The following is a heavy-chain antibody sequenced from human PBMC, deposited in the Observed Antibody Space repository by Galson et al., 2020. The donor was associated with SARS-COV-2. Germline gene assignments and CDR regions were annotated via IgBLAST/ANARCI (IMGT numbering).Heavy chain of an antibody. CDR2: ISGEGDKI. Sequence: GESLKISCVASGFRFASHGMSWVRQSPGKGLQWVAGISGEGDKILYADSVRGRFAISRDNSKDTVFLEINSLTAEDTALYYCAKGYDFWSGYNAFDVWGQGTWVTVSP. J-gene: IGHJ3*01. V-gene: IGHV3-23*01. D-gene: IGHD3-3*01. CDR3: AKGYDFWSGYNAFDV. CDR1: GFRFASHG.